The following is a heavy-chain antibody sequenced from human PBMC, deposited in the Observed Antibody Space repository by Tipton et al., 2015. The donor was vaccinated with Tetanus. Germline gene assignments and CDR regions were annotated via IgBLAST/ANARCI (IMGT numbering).Heavy chain of an antibody. J-gene: IGHJ3*02. CDR3: ARLYGSTWSDYGAFDI. CDR2: RYYTGST. CDR1: GASINSGGYY. D-gene: IGHD3-16*01. Sequence: TLSLTCTVSGASINSGGYYWTWVRQRPGKGLEWIGYRYYTGSTYYTPYLRSRVTISFDTSRNQFSLNLTSVTAADTAVYYCARLYGSTWSDYGAFDIWGRGTLVTVSS. V-gene: IGHV4-31*03.